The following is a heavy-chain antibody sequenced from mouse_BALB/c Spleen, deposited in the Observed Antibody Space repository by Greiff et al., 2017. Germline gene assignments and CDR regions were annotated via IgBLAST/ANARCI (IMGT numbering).Heavy chain of an antibody. CDR1: EYEFPSHD. V-gene: IGHV5-2*01. CDR2: INSDGGST. Sequence: EVHLVESGGGLVQPGESLKLSCESNEYEFPSHDMSWVRKTPEKRLELVAAINSDGGSTYYPDTMARRFIISRDNTKKTLYLQMSSLRSEDTALYYCARHNYVNYGGAMDYWGQGTSVTVSS. D-gene: IGHD2-1*01. J-gene: IGHJ4*01. CDR3: ARHNYVNYGGAMDY.